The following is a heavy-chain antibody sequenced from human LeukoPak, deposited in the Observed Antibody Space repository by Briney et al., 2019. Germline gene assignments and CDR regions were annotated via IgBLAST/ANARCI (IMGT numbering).Heavy chain of an antibody. V-gene: IGHV3-21*01. CDR1: GSTFSRYT. D-gene: IGHD3-22*01. CDR2: ISRSSSYI. Sequence: KPGGSLRLSCAASGSTFSRYTMHWVRQAPGKGLEWVSSISRSSSYIYYADSVKGRFTISRDNSKSTLYLQMNSLRAEDTAVYYCAKDLYESANYFEYWGQGTLVTVSS. J-gene: IGHJ4*02. CDR3: AKDLYESANYFEY.